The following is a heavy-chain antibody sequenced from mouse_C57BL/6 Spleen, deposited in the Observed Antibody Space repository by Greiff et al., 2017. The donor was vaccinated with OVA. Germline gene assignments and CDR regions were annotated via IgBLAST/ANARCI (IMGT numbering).Heavy chain of an antibody. J-gene: IGHJ2*01. D-gene: IGHD4-1*01. V-gene: IGHV1-82*01. Sequence: QVQLKQSGPELVQPGASVKISCTASGYAFSSSWMNWVQQRPGKGLEWIGLICPGDGDTNYTGKFTCKTTLTAHKSSSTAYMQHSSLAAEDSAVYFGTRATGGYYWGQGTTLTVAT. CDR1: GYAFSSSW. CDR3: TRATGGYY. CDR2: ICPGDGDT.